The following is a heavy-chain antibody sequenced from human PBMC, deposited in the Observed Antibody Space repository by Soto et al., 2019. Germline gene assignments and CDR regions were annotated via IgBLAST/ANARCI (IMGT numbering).Heavy chain of an antibody. CDR1: GFFISSGNY. D-gene: IGHD2-15*01. Sequence: TLSLTCAVSGFFISSGNYWGWIRKPPGKGLEWIGSILHGGNTCYNPSLKSRVTISVDMSKNQFSLKLNSVTAADTAVYYCARARWYDAFDVWGQGTVVTVS. J-gene: IGHJ3*01. V-gene: IGHV4-38-2*01. CDR3: ARARWYDAFDV. CDR2: ILHGGNT.